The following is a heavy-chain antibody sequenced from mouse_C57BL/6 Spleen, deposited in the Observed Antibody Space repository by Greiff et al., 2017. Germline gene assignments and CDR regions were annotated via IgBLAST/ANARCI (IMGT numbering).Heavy chain of an antibody. CDR2: IDPENGDT. CDR1: GFNIKDDY. D-gene: IGHD2-4*01. Sequence: EVQLQQSGAELVRPGASVKLSCTASGFNIKDDYMHWVKQRPEQGLEWIGWIDPENGDTEYASKFQGKATITADTSSNTAYLQLSSLTSEDTAVYYCTTGYDYGLGFDYWGQGTTLTVSS. J-gene: IGHJ2*01. V-gene: IGHV14-4*01. CDR3: TTGYDYGLGFDY.